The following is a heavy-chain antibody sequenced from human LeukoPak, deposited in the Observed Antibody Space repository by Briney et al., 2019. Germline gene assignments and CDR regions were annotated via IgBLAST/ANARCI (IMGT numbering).Heavy chain of an antibody. J-gene: IGHJ3*01. CDR1: GFTFSVAA. V-gene: IGHV3-23*01. Sequence: GGSLRLSCAASGFTFSVAAMTWVRQAPGKGLEWVSLIGASGESTYYAGSVKGRFTISRDNSKNTLSLQMNSLRVEDTAMYFCAKDIQLSTWGLGTMVTVSS. CDR3: AKDIQLST. D-gene: IGHD5-24*01. CDR2: IGASGEST.